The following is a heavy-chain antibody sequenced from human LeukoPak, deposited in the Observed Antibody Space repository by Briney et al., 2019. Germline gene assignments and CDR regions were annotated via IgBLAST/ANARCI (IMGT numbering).Heavy chain of an antibody. D-gene: IGHD3-9*01. Sequence: NSSETLSLTCTVSGGSISSYYWSWVRQPAGKGLEWIGRIYTSGSTNYNPSLKSRVTMSVDTSKNQFSLKLSSVTAADTAVYYCARVFKGYYYYMDVWGKGTTVTVSS. CDR2: IYTSGST. CDR1: GGSISSYY. J-gene: IGHJ6*03. V-gene: IGHV4-4*07. CDR3: ARVFKGYYYYMDV.